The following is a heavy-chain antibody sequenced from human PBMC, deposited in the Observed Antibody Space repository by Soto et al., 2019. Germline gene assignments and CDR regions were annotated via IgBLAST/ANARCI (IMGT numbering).Heavy chain of an antibody. CDR3: ARHNEDREQEPYNWFDP. J-gene: IGHJ5*02. D-gene: IGHD1-1*01. CDR1: GGSISSSSYY. Sequence: SETLALTCTVSGGSISSSSYYWGWVRQPPGKGLEWIGSIYYSGSTYYNPSLKSRVTISVDTSKNQFSLKLSSVTAADTAVYHCARHNEDREQEPYNWFDPWGQGTLVTVSS. V-gene: IGHV4-39*01. CDR2: IYYSGST.